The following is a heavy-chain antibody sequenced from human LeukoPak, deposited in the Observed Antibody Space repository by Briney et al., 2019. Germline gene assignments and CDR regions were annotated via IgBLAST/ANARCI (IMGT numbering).Heavy chain of an antibody. CDR1: GYTFTSYD. CDR3: ARGESYAVY. Sequence: ASVKVSCKASGYTFTSYDINWVRQAPGQRLEWMGWINTGNGNTKYSQNFQGRVTITRDTSASTAYMDLSSLRSEDTAVYYCARGESYAVYWGQGTLVTVSS. J-gene: IGHJ4*02. V-gene: IGHV1-3*04. CDR2: INTGNGNT. D-gene: IGHD3-10*01.